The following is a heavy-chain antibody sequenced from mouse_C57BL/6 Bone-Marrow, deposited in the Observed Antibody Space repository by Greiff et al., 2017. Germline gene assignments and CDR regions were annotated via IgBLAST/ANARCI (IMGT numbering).Heavy chain of an antibody. CDR1: GFTFNTYA. J-gene: IGHJ3*01. CDR3: VRNYEFAY. CDR2: IRSKSSNYAT. Sequence: DVKLVESGGGLVQPKGSLKLSCAASGFTFNTYAMHWVRQAPGKGLEWFARIRSKSSNYATYYADSVKDRFTISRDDSQSMLYLQMNNLKTEDTAMYYCVRNYEFAYWGQGTLVTVSA. V-gene: IGHV10-3*01. D-gene: IGHD2-4*01.